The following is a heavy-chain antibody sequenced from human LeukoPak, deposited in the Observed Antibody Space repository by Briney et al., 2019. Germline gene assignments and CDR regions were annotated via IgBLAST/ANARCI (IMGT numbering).Heavy chain of an antibody. D-gene: IGHD2-21*02. CDR3: AKDIVVVTAILFDY. J-gene: IGHJ4*02. CDR1: GFTVSSNY. CDR2: IYSGGST. Sequence: GGSLRLSCAASGFTVSSNYMSWVRQAPGKGLEWVSVIYSGGSTYYADSVKGRFTISRDNSKNTLYLQMNSLRAEDTAVYYCAKDIVVVTAILFDYWGQGTLVTVSS. V-gene: IGHV3-53*01.